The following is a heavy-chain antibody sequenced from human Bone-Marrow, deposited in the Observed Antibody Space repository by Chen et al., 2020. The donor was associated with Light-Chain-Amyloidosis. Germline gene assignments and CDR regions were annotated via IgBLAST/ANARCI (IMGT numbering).Heavy chain of an antibody. CDR3: AGDRGWFDP. J-gene: IGHJ5*02. CDR1: GFSFRSYW. CDR2: MKEDGSEK. Sequence: EVQLVESGGGLVQPGGSLRLSCAASGFSFRSYWMTWVRQVSGKGLEWVAKMKEDGSEKYYVDSVKGRFTISRDNAKNSLYLQMNNLRVEVTAVYYCAGDRGWFDPWGQGTLVTVSS. V-gene: IGHV3-7*01.